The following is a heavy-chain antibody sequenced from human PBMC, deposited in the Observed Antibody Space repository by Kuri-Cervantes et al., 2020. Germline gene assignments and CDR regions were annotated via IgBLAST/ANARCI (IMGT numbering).Heavy chain of an antibody. J-gene: IGHJ6*02. CDR2: IWYDGSNK. V-gene: IGHV3-33*01. CDR3: ARGSSSSWFYYYYGMDV. CDR1: GFTFSSYG. D-gene: IGHD6-13*01. Sequence: GESLKISCAASGFTFSSYGTHWVRQAPGKGLEWVAVIWYDGSNKYYADSVKGRFTISRDNSKNTLYLQMNSLRAEDTAVYYCARGSSSSWFYYYYGMDVWGQGTTVTVSS.